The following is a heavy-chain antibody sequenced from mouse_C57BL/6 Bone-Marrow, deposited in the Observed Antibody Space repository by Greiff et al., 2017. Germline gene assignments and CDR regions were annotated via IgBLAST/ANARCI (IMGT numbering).Heavy chain of an antibody. CDR1: GFNIKDDY. CDR2: IDPENGDT. J-gene: IGHJ4*01. CDR3: TTNAMDY. V-gene: IGHV14-4*01. Sequence: EVQLQQSGAELVRPGASVKLSCTASGFNIKDDYMHWVKQRPEQGLEWIGWIDPENGDTEYASKVPGKATITADTSSNTAYLQRSSLTSEDTAVYYCTTNAMDYWGQGTSVTVSS.